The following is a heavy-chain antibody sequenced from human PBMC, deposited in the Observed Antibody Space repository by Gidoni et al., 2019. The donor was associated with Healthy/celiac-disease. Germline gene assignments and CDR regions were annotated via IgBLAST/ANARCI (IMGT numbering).Heavy chain of an antibody. V-gene: IGHV3-74*01. J-gene: IGHJ5*02. CDR3: ARGVIAAAGTGWFDP. CDR1: GFTFRRYW. Sequence: EVQLVESGGGLVQPGVSLRLSCAASGFTFRRYWRHWVRQAPGKGLVRVSRINSDGSSTSYADSVEGRFTISRDNAKNTLYLQMNSLRAEDTAVYYCARGVIAAAGTGWFDPWGQGTLVTVSS. D-gene: IGHD6-13*01. CDR2: INSDGSST.